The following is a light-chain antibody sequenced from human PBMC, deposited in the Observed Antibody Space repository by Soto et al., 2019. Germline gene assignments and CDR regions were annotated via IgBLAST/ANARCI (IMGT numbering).Light chain of an antibody. J-gene: IGLJ1*01. V-gene: IGLV3-21*02. Sequence: SYELTQTSSVSVAPGQTARISCGGNNIGGKSVHWYQQKPGQAPVVVVYDDSDRPSGIPERFSGSNSGNTATLTISRVEAGDEADYHCQVWDDNSDNHVFGHGTKVTVL. CDR3: QVWDDNSDNHV. CDR2: DDS. CDR1: NIGGKS.